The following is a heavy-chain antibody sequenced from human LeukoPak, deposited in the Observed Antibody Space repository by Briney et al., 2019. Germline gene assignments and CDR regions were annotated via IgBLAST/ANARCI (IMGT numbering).Heavy chain of an antibody. V-gene: IGHV3-23*01. CDR2: IIPSGHTT. D-gene: IGHD1-1*01. Sequence: PGGSLRLSCAASGFTFSSHGMNWVRQAPGKGLEWVSGIIPSGHTTYYADSVRGRFTISRDNSRNTLYLQMNSLRAEDTAVYYCATLRKSLWIPEFDFWGQGTLVTVSS. CDR3: ATLRKSLWIPEFDF. J-gene: IGHJ4*02. CDR1: GFTFSSHG.